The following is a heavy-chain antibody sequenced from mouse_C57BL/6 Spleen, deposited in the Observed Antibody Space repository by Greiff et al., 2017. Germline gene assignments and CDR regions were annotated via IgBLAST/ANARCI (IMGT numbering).Heavy chain of an antibody. CDR1: GFSLTSYG. D-gene: IGHD4-1*02. Sequence: QVQLQQSGPGLVQPSQSLSITCTASGFSLTSYGVHWVRQSPGKGLEWLGVIWGGGSTDYNAAFMYRLSILKDNSKSQVFFKMNSLQADDTAIYYCGKISTGEGTIAMDYWGQGTSVTVSS. J-gene: IGHJ4*01. CDR3: GKISTGEGTIAMDY. CDR2: IWGGGST. V-gene: IGHV2-5*01.